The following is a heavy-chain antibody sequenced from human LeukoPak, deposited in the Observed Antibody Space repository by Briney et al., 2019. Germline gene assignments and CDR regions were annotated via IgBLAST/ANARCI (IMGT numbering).Heavy chain of an antibody. D-gene: IGHD3-10*01. CDR3: ARRGGGSFPYYFDY. CDR2: IDHSEIT. J-gene: IGHJ4*02. V-gene: IGHV4-34*01. Sequence: SETLSLTCAVYGDSFNGYWSWIRQPPGKGLEWIGEIDHSEITNYSPSLKSRVTISVATSKNQFSLKMISVTAADTAVYYCARRGGGSFPYYFDYWGQGTPVTVSS. CDR1: GDSFNGY.